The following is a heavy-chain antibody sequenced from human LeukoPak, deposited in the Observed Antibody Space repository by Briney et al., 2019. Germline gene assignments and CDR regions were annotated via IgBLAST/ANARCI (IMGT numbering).Heavy chain of an antibody. D-gene: IGHD3-22*01. J-gene: IGHJ5*02. CDR2: IYSGGTT. CDR1: GFTVSDNY. CDR3: ARHDSWAGWFDP. V-gene: IGHV3-53*01. Sequence: GGSLRLSCAASGFTVSDNYTSWVRQAPGKGLEWVSVIYSGGTTYSADSVKGRFTISRDNSKNTLYLQMNSLRAEDTAVYYCARHDSWAGWFDPWGQGTLVTVSS.